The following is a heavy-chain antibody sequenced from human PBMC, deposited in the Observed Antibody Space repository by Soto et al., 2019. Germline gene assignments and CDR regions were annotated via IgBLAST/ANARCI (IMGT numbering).Heavy chain of an antibody. D-gene: IGHD4-17*01. Sequence: SALKVSCEASGYTFTGYYMHWVRQAPGQGLEWMGWINPNSGGTNYAQKFQGWVTMTRDTSISTAYMELSRLRSDDTAVYYCARDDYGGHSEPFAIRGQRTIVIVSS. J-gene: IGHJ3*02. CDR1: GYTFTGYY. V-gene: IGHV1-2*04. CDR2: INPNSGGT. CDR3: ARDDYGGHSEPFAI.